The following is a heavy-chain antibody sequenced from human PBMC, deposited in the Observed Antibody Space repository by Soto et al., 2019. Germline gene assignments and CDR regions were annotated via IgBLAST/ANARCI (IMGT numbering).Heavy chain of an antibody. D-gene: IGHD1-20*01. V-gene: IGHV4-4*02. CDR3: ARVVLAITRGAFDA. J-gene: IGHJ3*01. Sequence: QVQLQESGPGLVKPSGTLSLTCAVSGGSISSSHWWTWVRQSPGKGLEYIGDISHSGTSNSNPSLNSRVALSGDKSKNHFSLILASVTAADTAVYYCARVVLAITRGAFDAWGQGTLVIVSS. CDR2: ISHSGTS. CDR1: GGSISSSHW.